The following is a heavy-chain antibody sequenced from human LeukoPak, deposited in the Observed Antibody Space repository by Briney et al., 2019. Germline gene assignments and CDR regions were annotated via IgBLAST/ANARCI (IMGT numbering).Heavy chain of an antibody. CDR2: IHKSGNT. Sequence: TSETLSLTCTVSGGSISGSSYYWAWIRQPPGKGLEWIGSIHKSGNTYYTASLKSRVTISVDTSKNRFSLKLTSATATDTAVYYCARDLTSTATNYYYGMDVWGQGTTVTVSS. CDR3: ARDLTSTATNYYYGMDV. J-gene: IGHJ6*02. D-gene: IGHD5-12*01. V-gene: IGHV4-39*02. CDR1: GGSISGSSYY.